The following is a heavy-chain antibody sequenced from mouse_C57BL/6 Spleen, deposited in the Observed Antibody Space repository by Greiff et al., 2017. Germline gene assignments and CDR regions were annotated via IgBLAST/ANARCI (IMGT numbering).Heavy chain of an antibody. V-gene: IGHV1-18*01. J-gene: IGHJ4*01. CDR3: ARRDYYGSDYAMDY. CDR2: INPNNGGT. D-gene: IGHD1-1*01. Sequence: QLQQSGPELVKPGASVKIPCKASGYTFTDYNMDWVKQSHGKSLEWIGDINPNNGGTIYNQKFKGKATLTVDKSSSTAYMELRSLTSEDTAVYYCARRDYYGSDYAMDYWGQGTSVTVSS. CDR1: GYTFTDYN.